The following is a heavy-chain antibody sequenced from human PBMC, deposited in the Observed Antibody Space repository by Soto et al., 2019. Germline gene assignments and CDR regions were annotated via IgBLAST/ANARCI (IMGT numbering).Heavy chain of an antibody. CDR3: ARGYSSSMAWFDP. Sequence: PSETLSLTCTVSGGSISSYYWSWIRQPPGKGLEWIGYIYYSGSTNYNPSLKSRVTISVDTSKNQFSLKLSSVTAADTAVYYCARGYSSSMAWFDPWGQGTLVTVPS. D-gene: IGHD6-19*01. CDR2: IYYSGST. J-gene: IGHJ5*02. CDR1: GGSISSYY. V-gene: IGHV4-59*01.